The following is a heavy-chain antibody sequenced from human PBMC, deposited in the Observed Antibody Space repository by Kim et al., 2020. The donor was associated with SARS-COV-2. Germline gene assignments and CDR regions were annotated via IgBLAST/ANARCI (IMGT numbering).Heavy chain of an antibody. CDR2: ISAYNGNT. J-gene: IGHJ3*02. Sequence: ASVKVSCKASGYTFTSYGISWVRQAPGQGLEWMGWISAYNGNTNYAQKLQGRVTMTTDTSTSTAYMELRSLRSDDTAVYYCARDFGVATTGAFDIWGQGTMVTVSS. D-gene: IGHD5-12*01. CDR1: GYTFTSYG. CDR3: ARDFGVATTGAFDI. V-gene: IGHV1-18*01.